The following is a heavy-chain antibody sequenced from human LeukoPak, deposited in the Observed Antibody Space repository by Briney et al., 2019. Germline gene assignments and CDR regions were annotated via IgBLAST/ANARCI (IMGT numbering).Heavy chain of an antibody. CDR3: AREIHGDGYNSLWYFDF. CDR2: IYHSGST. D-gene: IGHD5-24*01. Sequence: PSDTLSLTCAVSGGSISSGGYSWSWIRQPPGKGLEWIGYIYHSGSTYYNPSLKSRVTISIDTSKNQFSLRLSSVTAADTAVYYCAREIHGDGYNSLWYFDFWGQGTLVAVSS. CDR1: GGSISSGGYS. V-gene: IGHV4-30-2*01. J-gene: IGHJ4*02.